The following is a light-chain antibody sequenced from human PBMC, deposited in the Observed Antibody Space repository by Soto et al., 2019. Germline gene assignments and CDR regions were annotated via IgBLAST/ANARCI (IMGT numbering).Light chain of an antibody. CDR1: SSDVGAYNY. V-gene: IGLV2-8*01. Sequence: QSVLTQPPSASGSPGQSVTISCTGTSSDVGAYNYVSWYQQHAGKAPKLVIYEVTKRPSGVPYRFSGSKSANTASLTVSGLQAEDEADYYCSSFATSNTWVFGGGTKLTVL. CDR3: SSFATSNTWV. CDR2: EVT. J-gene: IGLJ3*02.